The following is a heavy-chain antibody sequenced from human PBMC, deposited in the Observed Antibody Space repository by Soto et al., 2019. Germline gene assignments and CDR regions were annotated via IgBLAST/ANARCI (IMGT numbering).Heavy chain of an antibody. J-gene: IGHJ6*02. V-gene: IGHV4-34*01. CDR3: ARGFLEWLLSEDYYYYGMDV. D-gene: IGHD3-3*01. Sequence: SETLSLTCAVYGGSFSGYYWSWIRQPPGKGLEWIGEINHSGSTNYNPSLKSRVTISVDTSKNQFSLKLSSVTAADTAVYYCARGFLEWLLSEDYYYYGMDVWGQGTTVTVSS. CDR1: GGSFSGYY. CDR2: INHSGST.